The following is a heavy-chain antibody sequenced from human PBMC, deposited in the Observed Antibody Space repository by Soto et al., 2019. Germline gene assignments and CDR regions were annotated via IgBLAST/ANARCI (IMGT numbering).Heavy chain of an antibody. CDR3: ARGRDGYTINWFDP. Sequence: QVQQVQSGAEVKKPGSSVKVSCNASGGTFSSYAISWVRQAPGQGLEWMGGVIPIFGTANYAQKFQGRVTITADESTGTAYMELSSLRSEDTAVYYCARGRDGYTINWFDPWGQGTLVTVSS. CDR1: GGTFSSYA. CDR2: VIPIFGTA. D-gene: IGHD5-12*01. V-gene: IGHV1-69*01. J-gene: IGHJ5*02.